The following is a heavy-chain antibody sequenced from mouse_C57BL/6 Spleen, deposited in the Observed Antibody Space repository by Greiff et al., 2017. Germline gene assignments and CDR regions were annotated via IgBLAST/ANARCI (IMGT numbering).Heavy chain of an antibody. V-gene: IGHV1-50*01. CDR2: IDPSDSYT. D-gene: IGHD2-4*01. CDR3: ARSGLRRGGFAY. J-gene: IGHJ3*01. CDR1: GYTFTSYW. Sequence: QVHVKQPGAELVKPGASVKLSCKASGYTFTSYWMQWVKQRPGQGLEWIGEIDPSDSYTNYNQKFKGKATLTVDTSSSTAYMQLSSLTSEDSAVYYCARSGLRRGGFAYWGQGTLVTVSA.